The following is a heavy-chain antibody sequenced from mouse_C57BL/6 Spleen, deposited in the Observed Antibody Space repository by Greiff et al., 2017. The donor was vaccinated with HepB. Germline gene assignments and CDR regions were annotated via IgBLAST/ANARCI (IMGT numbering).Heavy chain of an antibody. Sequence: QVQLKQPGAELVKPGASVKLSCKASGYTFTSYWMHWVKQRPGQGLEWIGMIHPNSGSTNYNEKFKSKATLTVDKSSSTAYMQLSSLTSEDSAVYYCAREVTGYFDYWGQGTTLTVSS. J-gene: IGHJ2*01. CDR2: IHPNSGST. CDR3: AREVTGYFDY. CDR1: GYTFTSYW. D-gene: IGHD2-1*01. V-gene: IGHV1-64*01.